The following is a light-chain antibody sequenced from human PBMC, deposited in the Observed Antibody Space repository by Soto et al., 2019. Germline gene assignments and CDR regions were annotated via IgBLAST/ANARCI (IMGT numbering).Light chain of an antibody. V-gene: IGKV3-11*01. J-gene: IGKJ3*01. CDR2: DAS. CDR1: QSVDTY. Sequence: EVVLTQSPATLSLSPGERATLSCRASQSVDTYLAWYQQKPGQPPRLLIYDASNRATGIPARFSCSGFGTDFTLTITTLEPEDFAVYYCQQRSNWPPWTFGPGTKV. CDR3: QQRSNWPPWT.